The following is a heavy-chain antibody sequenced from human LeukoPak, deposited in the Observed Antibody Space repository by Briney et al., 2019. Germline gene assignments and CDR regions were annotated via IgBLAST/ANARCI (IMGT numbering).Heavy chain of an antibody. CDR1: GFTFSSYW. CDR3: AREKGIAARGWFDP. J-gene: IGHJ5*02. D-gene: IGHD6-6*01. V-gene: IGHV3-7*01. CDR2: IKQDGSEK. Sequence: PGGSLRLSCAASGFTFSSYWMSWVRQAPGKGLEWVANIKQDGSEKYYVDSVKGRFTISRDNAKNSLYLQMNSLRAEDTAVYYCAREKGIAARGWFDPWGKGTLVTVSS.